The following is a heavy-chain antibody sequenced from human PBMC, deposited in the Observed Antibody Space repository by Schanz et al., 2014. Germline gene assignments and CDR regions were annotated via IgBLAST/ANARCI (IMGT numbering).Heavy chain of an antibody. CDR3: ASSGAGHSRGWVLDY. Sequence: QVQLVQSGAEMKKPGASVKVSCKASGYTFTGYYMHWVRQAPGQGLEWRGWINPNSGTTNYAQKFQGRGTITADKATSTADMDVRSRRLQDAAVYYCASSGAGHSRGWVLDYWGQGTRVTVSS. J-gene: IGHJ4*02. V-gene: IGHV1-2*02. CDR2: INPNSGTT. CDR1: GYTFTGYY. D-gene: IGHD6-19*01.